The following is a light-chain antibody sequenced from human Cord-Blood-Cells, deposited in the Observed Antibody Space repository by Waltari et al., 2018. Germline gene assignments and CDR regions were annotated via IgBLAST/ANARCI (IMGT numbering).Light chain of an antibody. CDR1: QSISSY. J-gene: IGKJ2*01. CDR2: AAS. Sequence: DSQMTQSPPSLSASVGDRVTITCRASQSISSYLNWYQQKPGKAPKLLTYAASSLQSGVPSRFSGSGSGTDFTLTISSLQPEDFATYYCQQSYSTPYTFGQGTKLEIK. CDR3: QQSYSTPYT. V-gene: IGKV1-39*01.